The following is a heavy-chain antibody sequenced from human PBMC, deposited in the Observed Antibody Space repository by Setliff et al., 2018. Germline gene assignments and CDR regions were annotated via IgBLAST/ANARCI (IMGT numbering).Heavy chain of an antibody. CDR3: ATRGDSGSYYAAEYFQH. CDR1: GYTLTELS. J-gene: IGHJ1*01. D-gene: IGHD1-26*01. V-gene: IGHV1-24*01. CDR2: FDPEDGET. Sequence: ASVKVSCKVSGYTLTELSMHWVRQAPGKGLEWMGGFDPEDGETIYAQKFQGRVTMTEDTSTDTAYMELSSLRSEDTAAYYCATRGDSGSYYAAEYFQHWGQGTLVTV.